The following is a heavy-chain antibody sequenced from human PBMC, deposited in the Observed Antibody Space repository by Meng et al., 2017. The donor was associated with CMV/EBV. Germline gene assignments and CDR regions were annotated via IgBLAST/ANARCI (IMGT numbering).Heavy chain of an antibody. D-gene: IGHD7-27*01. CDR3: ASITNWGSGY. V-gene: IGHV3-64*02. J-gene: IGHJ4*02. CDR1: GFTFSTYS. Sequence: GGSLRLSCAASGFTFSTYSMHWVRQAPGKGLEYVSSISSNLGSTYYADSVKGRFTISRDNSKNTLYLQMGSLRAEDMAVYYCASITNWGSGYWGQGTLVTVSS. CDR2: ISSNLGST.